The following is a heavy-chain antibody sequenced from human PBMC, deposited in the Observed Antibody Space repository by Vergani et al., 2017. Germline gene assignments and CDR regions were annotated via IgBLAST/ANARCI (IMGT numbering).Heavy chain of an antibody. CDR1: GFPFDDYT. CDR2: ISWDGGST. Sequence: EVQLVESGGVVVQPGGSLRLSCAASGFPFDDYTMHWVRQAPGKGLEWVSLISWDGGSTYYADSVKGRFTISRDNSKNSLYLQMNSLRTEDTALYYCAKDILQSSSWYGLYDYWGQGTLVTVSS. D-gene: IGHD6-13*01. CDR3: AKDILQSSSWYGLYDY. V-gene: IGHV3-43*01. J-gene: IGHJ4*02.